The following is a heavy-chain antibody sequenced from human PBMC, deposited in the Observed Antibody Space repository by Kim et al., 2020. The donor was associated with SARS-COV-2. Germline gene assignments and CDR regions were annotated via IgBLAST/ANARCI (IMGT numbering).Heavy chain of an antibody. CDR2: INTNTGNP. J-gene: IGHJ5*02. Sequence: ASVKVSCKASGYTFTSYAMNWVRQAPGQGLEWMGWINTNTGNPTYAQGFTGRFVFSLDTSVSTAYLQISSLKAEDTAVYYCARKYCSSTSCYGSWFDPWGQGTLVTVSS. D-gene: IGHD2-2*01. CDR3: ARKYCSSTSCYGSWFDP. V-gene: IGHV7-4-1*02. CDR1: GYTFTSYA.